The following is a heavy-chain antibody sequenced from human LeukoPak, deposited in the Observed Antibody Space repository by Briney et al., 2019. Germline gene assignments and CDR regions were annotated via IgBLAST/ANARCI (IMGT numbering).Heavy chain of an antibody. J-gene: IGHJ4*02. Sequence: PGGSLRLSCAASGFTVSSNSMSWVRQAPGKGLEWVSFIYSGTIHYSDSVKGRFTISRDNSKNTLYLQMNSLRAEDTAVYYCARGTMFPYYFDYWGQGTLVTVSS. V-gene: IGHV3-53*01. CDR2: IYSGTI. CDR3: ARGTMFPYYFDY. CDR1: GFTVSSNS. D-gene: IGHD3-10*02.